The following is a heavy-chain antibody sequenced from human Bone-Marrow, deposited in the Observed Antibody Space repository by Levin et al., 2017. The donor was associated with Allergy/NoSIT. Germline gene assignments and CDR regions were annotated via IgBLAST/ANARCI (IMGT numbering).Heavy chain of an antibody. V-gene: IGHV4-59*01. J-gene: IGHJ3*02. CDR2: IYYSGST. CDR1: GGSISSYY. CDR3: ARTYSSRLPDAFDI. Sequence: SQTLSLTCTVSGGSISSYYWSWIRQPPGKGLEWIGYIYYSGSTNYNPSLKSRVTISVDTSKNQFSLKLSSVTAADTAVYYCARTYSSRLPDAFDIWGQGTMVTVSS. D-gene: IGHD6-13*01.